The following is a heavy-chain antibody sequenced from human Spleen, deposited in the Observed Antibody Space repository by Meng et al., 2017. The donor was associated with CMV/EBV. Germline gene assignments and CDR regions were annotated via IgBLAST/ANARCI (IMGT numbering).Heavy chain of an antibody. V-gene: IGHV4-31*03. D-gene: IGHD6-13*01. CDR3: AREAAIAGTSD. J-gene: IGHJ4*02. Sequence: CTGSGASLSSGAYHWTWIRQHPGKGPEWIGHISNSGSNYYNPSLRSRVTISLDTSKNQFSLKLSSVTAADTAVYYCAREAAIAGTSDWGQGTLVTVSS. CDR2: ISNSGSN. CDR1: GASLSSGAYH.